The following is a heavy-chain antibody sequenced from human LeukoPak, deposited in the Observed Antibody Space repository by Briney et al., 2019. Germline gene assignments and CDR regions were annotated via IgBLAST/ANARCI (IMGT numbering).Heavy chain of an antibody. CDR1: GFTFSRYW. Sequence: GGSLRLSCAASGFTFSRYWMNWVRQAPGKGLEWVSSISSSSSYIYYADSVKGRFTISRDNAKNSLYPQMNSLRAEDTAVYYCARDGVGYCSGGSCYSDYWGQGTLVTVSS. J-gene: IGHJ4*02. CDR3: ARDGVGYCSGGSCYSDY. CDR2: ISSSSSYI. D-gene: IGHD2-15*01. V-gene: IGHV3-21*01.